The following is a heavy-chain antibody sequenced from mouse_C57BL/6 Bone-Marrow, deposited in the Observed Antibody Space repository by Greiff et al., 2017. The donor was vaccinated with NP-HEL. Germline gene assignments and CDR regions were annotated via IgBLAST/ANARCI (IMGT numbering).Heavy chain of an antibody. CDR1: GFTFSDFY. J-gene: IGHJ3*01. D-gene: IGHD2-1*01. Sequence: EVKLMESGGGLVQSGRSLRLSCATSGFTFSDFYMEWVRQAPGKGLGWIAARRNKANDYTTEYSASVKGRFIVSRDTSQSILYLQMNALRAEDTAIYYCARDYGNYIPFAYWGQGTLVTVSA. CDR3: ARDYGNYIPFAY. CDR2: RRNKANDYTT. V-gene: IGHV7-1*01.